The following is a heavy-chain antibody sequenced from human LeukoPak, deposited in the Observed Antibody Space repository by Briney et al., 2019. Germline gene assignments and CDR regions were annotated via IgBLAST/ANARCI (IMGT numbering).Heavy chain of an antibody. CDR2: FDPEDGET. V-gene: IGHV1-24*01. CDR1: GYTLTELS. D-gene: IGHD3-22*01. J-gene: IGHJ4*02. CDR3: ATDSHCYYDSSGYCLDY. Sequence: ASVKVSCKVSGYTLTELSMHWVRQAPGRGLEWMGGFDPEDGETIYAQKFQGRVTMTEDTSTDTAYMELSSLRSDGTSVYYCATDSHCYYDSSGYCLDYWGQGTLVTVSS.